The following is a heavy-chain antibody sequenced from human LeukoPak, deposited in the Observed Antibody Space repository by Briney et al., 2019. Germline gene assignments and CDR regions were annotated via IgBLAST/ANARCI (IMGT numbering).Heavy chain of an antibody. CDR3: ARVRSGSNDY. Sequence: SETLSLTCTVSGYSISSGYYWGWIRQPPGKGLEWIGSLYHSGSTYYNPSLKSRVTISIDTSKNQFSLKLTSVTAADTAVYYCARVRSGSNDYWGQGTLVTVSS. J-gene: IGHJ4*02. CDR1: GYSISSGYY. CDR2: LYHSGST. V-gene: IGHV4-38-2*02. D-gene: IGHD1-26*01.